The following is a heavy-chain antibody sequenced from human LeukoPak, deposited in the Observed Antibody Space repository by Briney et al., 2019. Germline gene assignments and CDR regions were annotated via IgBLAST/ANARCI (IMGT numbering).Heavy chain of an antibody. D-gene: IGHD6-6*01. CDR2: IDWDDDK. Sequence: SGPALVKPTQTLTLTCTFSGFSLSTSGMCVSWIRQPPGKALEWLARIDWDDDKYYSTSLKTRLTISKDTSKNQVVLTMTNMDPVDTATYYCARIQFLYSSSSPVLDYWGQGTLVTVSS. V-gene: IGHV2-70*11. CDR1: GFSLSTSGMC. J-gene: IGHJ4*02. CDR3: ARIQFLYSSSSPVLDY.